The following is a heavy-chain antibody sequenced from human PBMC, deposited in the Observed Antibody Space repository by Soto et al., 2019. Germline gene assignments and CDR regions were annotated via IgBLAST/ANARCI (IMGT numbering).Heavy chain of an antibody. Sequence: QVQLQESGPGLVKPSETLSLTCTVSGGSISSNYWSWIRQPPGKGLEWIGYIYYSGSTNYNPSLPSRGPISVHTSKHQFALKPSSVTAADTAVYYCARGGVVVVAATNNLWFAPWGQGTLVTVSS. CDR1: GGSISSNY. CDR3: ARGGVVVVAATNNLWFAP. J-gene: IGHJ5*02. V-gene: IGHV4-59*01. D-gene: IGHD2-15*01. CDR2: IYYSGST.